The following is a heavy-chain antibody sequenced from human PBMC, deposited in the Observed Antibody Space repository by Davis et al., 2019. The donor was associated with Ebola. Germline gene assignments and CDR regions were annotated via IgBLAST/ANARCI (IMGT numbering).Heavy chain of an antibody. CDR2: IYYSGST. CDR3: ARRGVGATSIA. CDR1: GFTFSSYW. D-gene: IGHD1-26*01. V-gene: IGHV4-39*01. J-gene: IGHJ4*02. Sequence: PGGSLRLSCAASGFTFSSYWMSWVRQPPGKGLEWIGSIYYSGSTYYNPSLKSRVTISVDTSKNQFSLKLSSVTAADTAVYYCARRGVGATSIAWGQGTLVTVSS.